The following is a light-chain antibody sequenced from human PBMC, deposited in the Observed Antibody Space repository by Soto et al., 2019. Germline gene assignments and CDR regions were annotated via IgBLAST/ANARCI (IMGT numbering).Light chain of an antibody. J-gene: IGLJ3*02. CDR3: CSYAGSTTWV. Sequence: QSALTQPASVSGSPGQSITISCTGTSNDVGSYNLVSWYQHHPGKAPQLIIYEVSKRPSGVSNRFSGSKSGNTASLTISGLQAEDEADYYCCSYAGSTTWVFGGGTKVTVL. V-gene: IGLV2-23*02. CDR1: SNDVGSYNL. CDR2: EVS.